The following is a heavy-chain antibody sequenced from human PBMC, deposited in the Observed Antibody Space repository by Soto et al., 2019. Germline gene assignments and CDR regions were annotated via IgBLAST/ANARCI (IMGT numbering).Heavy chain of an antibody. J-gene: IGHJ6*02. CDR3: ARDRYDFWSGYLSGGMDV. Sequence: EVRLVESGGGLVQPGGSLRLSCAASGFTFSSYWMHWVRQAPGKGLVWVSRINSDGSSTSYADSVKGRFTISRDNAKNTLYLQMNSLRAEDTAVYYCARDRYDFWSGYLSGGMDVWGQGTTVTVSS. CDR2: INSDGSST. D-gene: IGHD3-3*01. V-gene: IGHV3-74*01. CDR1: GFTFSSYW.